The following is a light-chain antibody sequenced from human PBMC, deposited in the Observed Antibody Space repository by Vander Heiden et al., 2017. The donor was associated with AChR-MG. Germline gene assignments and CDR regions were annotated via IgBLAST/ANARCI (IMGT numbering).Light chain of an antibody. CDR3: QQYSSSPES. V-gene: IGKV3-20*01. CDR1: LSVSSSS. CDR2: GAS. J-gene: IGKJ1*01. Sequence: EIVLTQSPGTLSLSPGERATLSCRASLSVSSSSLAWYQQKPGQAPRLLINGASSRATGIPDRFSGSGSGTDFTLTISRLEPEDFAVYYCQQYSSSPESFGQGTKVEIK.